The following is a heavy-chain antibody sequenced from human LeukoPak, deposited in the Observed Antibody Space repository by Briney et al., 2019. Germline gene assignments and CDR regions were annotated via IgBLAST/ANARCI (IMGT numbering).Heavy chain of an antibody. V-gene: IGHV4-61*08. J-gene: IGHJ5*02. CDR1: GGSISSGGYY. CDR2: IYYSGST. CDR3: ARVIWFGEPRNWFDP. Sequence: SETLSLTCTVSGGSISSGGYYWSCIRQHPGKGLECIGYIYYSGSTNYNPSLKSRVTISVDTSKNQFSLKLSSVTAADTAVYYCARVIWFGEPRNWFDPWGQGTLVTVSS. D-gene: IGHD3-10*01.